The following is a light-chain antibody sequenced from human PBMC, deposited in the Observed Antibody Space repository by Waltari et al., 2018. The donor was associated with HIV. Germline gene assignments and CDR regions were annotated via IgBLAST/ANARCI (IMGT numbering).Light chain of an antibody. CDR1: QIISRY. CDR3: QQSYTAPYI. J-gene: IGKJ2*01. V-gene: IGKV1-39*01. CDR2: YTY. Sequence: DIQMSQSPSSLSASVGDRVTTACRASQIISRYLSWYQQKPGKAPNLLIYYTYNLQSGGPPRFSGSGSGTEFIFTISSLQPEDFATYYCQQSYTAPYIFGQGTKLEIK.